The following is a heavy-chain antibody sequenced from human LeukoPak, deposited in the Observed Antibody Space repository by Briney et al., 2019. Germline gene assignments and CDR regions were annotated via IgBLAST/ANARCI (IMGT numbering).Heavy chain of an antibody. J-gene: IGHJ4*02. CDR3: AAYFSGYARIQY. D-gene: IGHD5-12*01. CDR1: GGSINTISYY. CDR2: IYYNGNT. Sequence: KSSETLSLTCIASGGSINTISYYWGWIRQSPGKGLEWIGSIYYNGNTCYNPSLRSRITISVDMSRNQFSLKLNSVTAADTAVYFCAAYFSGYARIQYWGQGTLVTVSS. V-gene: IGHV4-39*01.